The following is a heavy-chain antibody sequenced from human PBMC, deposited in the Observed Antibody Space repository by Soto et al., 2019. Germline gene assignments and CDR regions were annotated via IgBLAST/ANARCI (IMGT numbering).Heavy chain of an antibody. V-gene: IGHV4-59*08. J-gene: IGHJ5*02. CDR2: IYYSGST. CDR1: GGSISSYY. D-gene: IGHD2-21*01. Sequence: SETLSLTCTVSGGSISSYYWSWIRQPPGKGLEWIGYIYYSGSTNYNPSLKSRVTISVDTSKNQFSLKLSSVTAADTAVYYCARLAPSTHTKGAKCWFDPWGQGTLVTVSS. CDR3: ARLAPSTHTKGAKCWFDP.